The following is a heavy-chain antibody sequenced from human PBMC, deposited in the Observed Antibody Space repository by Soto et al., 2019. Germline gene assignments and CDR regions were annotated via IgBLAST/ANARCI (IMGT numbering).Heavy chain of an antibody. D-gene: IGHD5-12*01. CDR3: VRYCGTTLCNGVATRTFDY. Sequence: EVHLVESGGALVQPGGSLRLSCAASRFTFSTYEMHWVRQAPGKGLEWVSYISSSGSTVYYADSVKGRFTISRDNTRNSLYLQMNSLRDEDTALYYCVRYCGTTLCNGVATRTFDYWGQGTLVTVSS. CDR1: RFTFSTYE. J-gene: IGHJ4*02. CDR2: ISSSGSTV. V-gene: IGHV3-48*03.